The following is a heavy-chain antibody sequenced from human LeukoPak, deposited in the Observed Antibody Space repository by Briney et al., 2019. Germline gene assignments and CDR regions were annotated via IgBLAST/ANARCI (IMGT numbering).Heavy chain of an antibody. CDR3: ARHIVGATPFDY. CDR2: MNPNSGNT. J-gene: IGHJ4*02. CDR1: GYTFTSYD. Sequence: ASVKVSCKASGYTFTSYDINWVRQATGQGLEWMGWMNPNSGNTGYAQKFQGRVTITADESTSTAYMELSSLRSEDTAVYYCARHIVGATPFDYWGQGTLVTVSS. D-gene: IGHD1-26*01. V-gene: IGHV1-8*03.